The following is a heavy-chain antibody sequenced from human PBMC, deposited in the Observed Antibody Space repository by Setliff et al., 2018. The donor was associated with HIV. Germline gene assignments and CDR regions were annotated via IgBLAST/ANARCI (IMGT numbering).Heavy chain of an antibody. J-gene: IGHJ2*01. D-gene: IGHD3-10*01. Sequence: KTSETLSLTCVVSGYSISSSYWWGWIRQPPGKGLAWIGWIGYIYKGGSTYYNPSLKSRVTMSEDTSKNQFSLKLRSVTAVDTAVYYCARSALWFGEADWYFDLWGRGTLVTVSS. CDR3: ARSALWFGEADWYFDL. CDR1: GYSISSSYW. CDR2: IYKGGST. V-gene: IGHV4-28*01.